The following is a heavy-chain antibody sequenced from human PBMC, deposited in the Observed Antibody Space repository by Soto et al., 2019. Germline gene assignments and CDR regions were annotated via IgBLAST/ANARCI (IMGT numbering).Heavy chain of an antibody. Sequence: SVKISCKASGGTFSSYAISWVRQAPGQGLEWMGGIIPIFGTANYAQKFQGRVTITADKSTSTAYMELSSLRSEDTAVHYCASRRDGYNFDYYYGMDVWGQGTTVTVSS. CDR3: ASRRDGYNFDYYYGMDV. CDR2: IIPIFGTA. CDR1: GGTFSSYA. J-gene: IGHJ6*02. V-gene: IGHV1-69*06. D-gene: IGHD5-12*01.